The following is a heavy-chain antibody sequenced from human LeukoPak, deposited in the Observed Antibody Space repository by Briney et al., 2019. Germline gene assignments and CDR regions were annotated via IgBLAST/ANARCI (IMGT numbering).Heavy chain of an antibody. D-gene: IGHD4-17*01. CDR1: GFTVSSNY. Sequence: GGSLRLSCAASGFTVSSNYMSWVRQAPGKGLEWVSVIYSGGSGGSTYYADSVKGRFTISRDNSKNTLYLQMNSQRAEDTAVYYCATRGDYGDYWYYFDYWGQGTLVTVSS. CDR2: IYSGGSGGST. J-gene: IGHJ4*02. V-gene: IGHV3-53*01. CDR3: ATRGDYGDYWYYFDY.